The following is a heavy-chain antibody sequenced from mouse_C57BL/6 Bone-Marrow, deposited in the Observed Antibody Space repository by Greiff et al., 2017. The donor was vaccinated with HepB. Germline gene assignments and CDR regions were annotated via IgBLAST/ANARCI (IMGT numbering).Heavy chain of an antibody. D-gene: IGHD1-1*01. V-gene: IGHV1-7*01. CDR2: INPSSGYT. J-gene: IGHJ3*01. Sequence: QVQLKQSGAELAKPGASVKLSCKASGYTFTSYWMHWVKQRPGQGLEWIGYINPSSGYTKYNQKFKDKATLTADKSSSTAYMQLSSLTYEDSAVYYSARYAIFYPAWFAYWGQGTLVTVSA. CDR1: GYTFTSYW. CDR3: ARYAIFYPAWFAY.